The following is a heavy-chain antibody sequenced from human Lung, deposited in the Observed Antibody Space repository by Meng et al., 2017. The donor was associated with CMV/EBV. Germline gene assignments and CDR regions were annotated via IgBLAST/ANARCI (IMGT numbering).Heavy chain of an antibody. V-gene: IGHV3-48*03. Sequence: GGSXRLXCAASGFIFSSYEMNWVRQAPGKGLEWVSYISSSGSTIYYADSVKGRFTISRDNAKNSLYLQMNSLRAEDTAVYYCARDEAYGMDVWGQGTTVTVSS. CDR3: ARDEAYGMDV. J-gene: IGHJ6*02. CDR1: GFIFSSYE. CDR2: ISSSGSTI.